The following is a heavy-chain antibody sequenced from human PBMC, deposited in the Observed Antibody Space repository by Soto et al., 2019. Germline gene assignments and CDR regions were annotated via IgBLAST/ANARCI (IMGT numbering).Heavy chain of an antibody. D-gene: IGHD3-10*01. Sequence: EVPLVESGGGLVKPGGSLRLSCAASAFNFSRYSMDWVRQAPGKGLEWVSSICAGRNYTYYADSVRGRFTISRDNAKDSLYLQMNSLRAEDTAVYFCARRSYYGSGTFPMRNYYYMDVWGKGTTVTVSS. V-gene: IGHV3-21*01. CDR1: AFNFSRYS. J-gene: IGHJ6*03. CDR3: ARRSYYGSGTFPMRNYYYMDV. CDR2: ICAGRNYT.